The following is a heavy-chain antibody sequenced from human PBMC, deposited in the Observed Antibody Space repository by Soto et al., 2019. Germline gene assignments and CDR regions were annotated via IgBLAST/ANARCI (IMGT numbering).Heavy chain of an antibody. V-gene: IGHV3-11*06. D-gene: IGHD1-26*01. Sequence: GVSLRLSCAASGFTFSDYYMSWIRQAPGKGLEWVSYISSSSSYTNYADSVKGRFTISRDNAKNSLYLQMNSLRAEDTAVYYCARDGAVGALYYFDYWGQGTLVTVSS. J-gene: IGHJ4*02. CDR3: ARDGAVGALYYFDY. CDR1: GFTFSDYY. CDR2: ISSSSSYT.